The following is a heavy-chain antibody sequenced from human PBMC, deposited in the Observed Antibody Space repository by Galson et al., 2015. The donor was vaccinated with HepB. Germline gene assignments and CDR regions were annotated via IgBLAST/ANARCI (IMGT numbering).Heavy chain of an antibody. CDR2: IKSKTDGGTT. D-gene: IGHD6-19*01. V-gene: IGHV3-15*01. Sequence: SLRLSCAASGFTFSNAWMSWVRQAPGKGLEWVGRIKSKTDGGTTDYAAPVKGRFTISRDDSKNTLYLQMNSLKTEDTAVYYCTTDGMGIAVAAPDYWGQGTLVTVSS. CDR1: GFTFSNAW. CDR3: TTDGMGIAVAAPDY. J-gene: IGHJ4*02.